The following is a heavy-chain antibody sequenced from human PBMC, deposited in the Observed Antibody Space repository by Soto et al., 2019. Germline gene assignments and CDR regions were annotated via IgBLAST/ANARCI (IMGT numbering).Heavy chain of an antibody. J-gene: IGHJ4*02. CDR2: IRTKANDYAT. Sequence: EVQLVESGGGLVQPGGSLKLSCAASGFTFSGSAMHWVRQTSGKGLEWVGRIRTKANDYATVYSASVKGRFTISRDDSKNTAYLQTSSLRPEDTALYYCTPTVTLRGFDYWGQGTLVTVSS. D-gene: IGHD4-17*01. CDR3: TPTVTLRGFDY. CDR1: GFTFSGSA. V-gene: IGHV3-73*02.